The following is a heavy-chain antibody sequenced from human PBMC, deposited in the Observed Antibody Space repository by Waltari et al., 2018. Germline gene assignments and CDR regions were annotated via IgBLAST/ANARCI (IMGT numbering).Heavy chain of an antibody. J-gene: IGHJ5*02. CDR1: GGTFSSYA. V-gene: IGHV1-69*08. CDR2: IIPIFGTA. CDR3: ARDGDDYSNFMLSWFDP. Sequence: QVQLVQSGAEVKKPGSSVKVSCKASGGTFSSYAISWVRQAPGQGLEWMGRIIPIFGTANYAQKFQGRVTITADKSTSTAYMELSSLRSEDTAVYYCARDGDDYSNFMLSWFDPWGQGTLVTVSS. D-gene: IGHD4-4*01.